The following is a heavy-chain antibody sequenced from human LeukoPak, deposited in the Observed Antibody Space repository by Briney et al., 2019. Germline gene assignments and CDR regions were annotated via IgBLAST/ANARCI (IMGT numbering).Heavy chain of an antibody. CDR1: GFTFSSYA. J-gene: IGHJ3*02. CDR3: ARWKMAWAFDI. D-gene: IGHD5-24*01. Sequence: GGSLRLSCAASGFTFSSYAMHWVRQAPGKGLEWVAVISYDGSNKYYADSVKGRFTISRDNSKNTLYLQMNSLRAEDTALYYCARWKMAWAFDIWGQGTMVTVSS. V-gene: IGHV3-30-3*01. CDR2: ISYDGSNK.